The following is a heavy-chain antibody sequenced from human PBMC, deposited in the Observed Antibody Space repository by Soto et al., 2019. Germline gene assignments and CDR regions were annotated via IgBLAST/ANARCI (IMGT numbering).Heavy chain of an antibody. D-gene: IGHD3-3*01. CDR1: GFTFSSYG. Sequence: GGSLRLSCAASGFTFSSYGMHWVRQAPGKGLEWVAVIWYDGSNKYYADSVKGRFTISRDNSKNTLYLQMNSLRAGDTAVYYCARDPAITIFGVVHYYYYMDVWGKGTTVTVSS. CDR2: IWYDGSNK. CDR3: ARDPAITIFGVVHYYYYMDV. V-gene: IGHV3-33*01. J-gene: IGHJ6*03.